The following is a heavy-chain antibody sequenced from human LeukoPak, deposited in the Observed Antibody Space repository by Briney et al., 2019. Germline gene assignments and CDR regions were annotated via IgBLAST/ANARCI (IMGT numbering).Heavy chain of an antibody. CDR1: KFTLSHVW. Sequence: GESLRLSCAASKFTLSHVWMSWVRQAPGKGLEWVGRIKSKTDGGTTDYAAPVKGRFTLSRDDSNNTLYLQMNSLKTEDTAVYYCTTGLKTEPTWGIDYWGQGTLVTVSS. CDR2: IKSKTDGGTT. CDR3: TTGLKTEPTWGIDY. D-gene: IGHD1-7*01. V-gene: IGHV3-15*01. J-gene: IGHJ4*02.